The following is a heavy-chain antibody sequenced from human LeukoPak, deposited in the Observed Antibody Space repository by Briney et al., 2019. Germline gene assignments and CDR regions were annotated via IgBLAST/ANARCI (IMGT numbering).Heavy chain of an antibody. V-gene: IGHV1-69*13. J-gene: IGHJ4*02. D-gene: IGHD4-17*01. CDR1: GGTFSSYA. Sequence: ASVKVSCKASGGTFSSYAISWVRQAPGQGLEWMGGIIPIFGTANYAQKFQGRVTITADESTSTAYMELSSVTAADTAVYYCASISSDHGELRFDYWGQGTLVTVSS. CDR2: IIPIFGTA. CDR3: ASISSDHGELRFDY.